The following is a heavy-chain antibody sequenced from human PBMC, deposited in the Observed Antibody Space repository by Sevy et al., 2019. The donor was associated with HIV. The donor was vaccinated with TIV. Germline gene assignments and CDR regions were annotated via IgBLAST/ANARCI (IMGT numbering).Heavy chain of an antibody. D-gene: IGHD2-21*01. Sequence: GGSLRLSCVVSGFTFSSYWMHWVRQGPGKGLVWVSRIGPEGRVTTYADSVKGRFTVSRDDAKNTVYLQMNSLRPDDTAVYYCAGSPDCGRNRGSHYYGMDVWGQGTTVTVSS. CDR3: AGSPDCGRNRGSHYYGMDV. CDR2: IGPEGRVT. CDR1: GFTFSSYW. J-gene: IGHJ6*02. V-gene: IGHV3-74*01.